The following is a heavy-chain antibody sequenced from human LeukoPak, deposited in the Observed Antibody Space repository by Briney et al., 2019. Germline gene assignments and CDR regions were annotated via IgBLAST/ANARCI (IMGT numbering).Heavy chain of an antibody. D-gene: IGHD3-16*01. CDR2: INHSGST. CDR3: VRGPWGSYLRDNAFDI. Sequence: PSETLSLTCAVYGGSFSGYYWSWIRQPPGKGLEWIGEINHSGSTNYNPSLKSRVTISVDTSKNQFSLRLSSVTAADTAVYYCVRGPWGSYLRDNAFDIWGQGTMVTVSS. V-gene: IGHV4-34*01. CDR1: GGSFSGYY. J-gene: IGHJ3*02.